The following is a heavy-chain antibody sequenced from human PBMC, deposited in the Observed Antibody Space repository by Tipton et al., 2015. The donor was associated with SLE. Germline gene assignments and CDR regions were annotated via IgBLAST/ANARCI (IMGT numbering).Heavy chain of an antibody. CDR3: ARGVKQLVRTEYFQH. CDR2: IIPIFGTA. V-gene: IGHV1-69*05. D-gene: IGHD6-6*01. CDR1: GGTFSSYA. Sequence: QSGPEVKKPGSSVKVSCKASGGTFSSYAIGWVRQAPGQGLEWMGGIIPIFGTANYAQKFQGRVTITTDESTSTAYMELSSLRSEDTAVYYCARGVKQLVRTEYFQHWGQGTLVTVSS. J-gene: IGHJ1*01.